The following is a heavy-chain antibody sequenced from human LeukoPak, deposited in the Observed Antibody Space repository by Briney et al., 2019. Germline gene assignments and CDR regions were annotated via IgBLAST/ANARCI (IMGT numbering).Heavy chain of an antibody. D-gene: IGHD4-23*01. CDR3: ARDPKAGYGDNGDY. V-gene: IGHV4-31*03. CDR2: IYYSGST. CDR1: GGSISSGGYY. Sequence: PSQTLSLTCTVSGGSISSGGYYWSWIRQHPGKGLEWIGYIYYSGSTYYNPSLKSRATISVDTSKNQFSLKLSSVTAADTAIYYCARDPKAGYGDNGDYWGQGTLVTVSS. J-gene: IGHJ4*02.